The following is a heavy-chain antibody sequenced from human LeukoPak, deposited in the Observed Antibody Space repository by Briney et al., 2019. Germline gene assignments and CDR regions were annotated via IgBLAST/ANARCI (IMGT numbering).Heavy chain of an antibody. CDR2: INTGGSRT. CDR3: ARFALKTPPTD. J-gene: IGHJ4*02. Sequence: GGSLRLSCAASAFTFSSYWMHWVRQAPGKGLVWVSRINTGGSRTNYADSVKGRFTISRDNAKNTLYLQMDSLRAEDTAVYYCARFALKTPPTDWGQGTLVTVSS. CDR1: AFTFSSYW. V-gene: IGHV3-74*01.